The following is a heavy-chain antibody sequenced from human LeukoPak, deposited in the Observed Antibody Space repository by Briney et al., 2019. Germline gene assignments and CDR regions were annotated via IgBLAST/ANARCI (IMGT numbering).Heavy chain of an antibody. Sequence: GSLRLSCAASGFTFSNFGIHWVRQAPGKGLEWVAVIWYDGSNKYYADSVKGRFTISRDNSKNTLYLQMNSLRAEDTAVYYCARGADHYASSGYYYGAYWGQGTLVTVSS. CDR3: ARGADHYASSGYYYGAY. V-gene: IGHV3-33*01. J-gene: IGHJ4*02. CDR1: GFTFSNFG. CDR2: IWYDGSNK. D-gene: IGHD3-22*01.